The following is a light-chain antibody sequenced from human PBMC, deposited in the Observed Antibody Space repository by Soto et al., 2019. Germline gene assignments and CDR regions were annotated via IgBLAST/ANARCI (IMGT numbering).Light chain of an antibody. CDR1: QTISND. CDR2: GAS. CDR3: QQNNKWSXVT. V-gene: IGKV3-15*01. Sequence: EVVMTQSPATVSVSPGEGVTLSCRASQTISNDLAWYQQKPGQAPRLLIYGASTRATGVPARFSGGGSGTEFTLTISSLQSEDFAFYYCQQNNKWSXVTFGGGTKVDIK. J-gene: IGKJ4*01.